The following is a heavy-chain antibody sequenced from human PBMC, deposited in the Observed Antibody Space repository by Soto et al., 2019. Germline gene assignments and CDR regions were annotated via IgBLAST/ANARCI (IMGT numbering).Heavy chain of an antibody. J-gene: IGHJ3*02. Sequence: ASVKVSCKASGYTFTGYYMHWVRQAPGQGLEWMGWINPNSGGTNYAQKFQGRVTMTRDTSISTAYMELSRLRSDDTAVYYCARDRPVYYDFWSCHDAFDIWGQGTMVTVSS. D-gene: IGHD3-3*01. CDR1: GYTFTGYY. V-gene: IGHV1-2*02. CDR2: INPNSGGT. CDR3: ARDRPVYYDFWSCHDAFDI.